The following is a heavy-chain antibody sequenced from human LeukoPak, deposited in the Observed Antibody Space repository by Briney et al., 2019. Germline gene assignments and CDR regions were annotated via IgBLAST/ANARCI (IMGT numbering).Heavy chain of an antibody. CDR2: INHSGST. J-gene: IGHJ6*03. Sequence: SETLSLTCAVYGGSFSGYYWSWIRQPPGKGLEWIGEINHSGSTNYNPSLKSRVTISVDTSKNQFSLKLSSVTAADTAVYYCARAVTGYYKYYYYYMDVWGKGTTVTVSS. CDR1: GGSFSGYY. CDR3: ARAVTGYYKYYYYYMDV. V-gene: IGHV4-34*01. D-gene: IGHD3-9*01.